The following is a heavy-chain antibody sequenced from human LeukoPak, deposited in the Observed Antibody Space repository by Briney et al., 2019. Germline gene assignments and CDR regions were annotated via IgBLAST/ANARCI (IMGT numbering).Heavy chain of an antibody. CDR3: ANDGCSGGSCYPRRNWFDP. CDR1: GYTFTNYG. J-gene: IGHJ5*02. D-gene: IGHD2-15*01. Sequence: ASVKVSCKASGYTFTNYGINWVRQAPGQGLEWMGWISTYNGHTNYAQKLQGRVTITADKSTSTAYMELSSLRSEDTAVYYCANDGCSGGSCYPRRNWFDPWGQGTLVTVSS. CDR2: ISTYNGHT. V-gene: IGHV1-18*01.